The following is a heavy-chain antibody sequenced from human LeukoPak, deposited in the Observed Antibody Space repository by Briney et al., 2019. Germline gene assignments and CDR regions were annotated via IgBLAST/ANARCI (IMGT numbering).Heavy chain of an antibody. CDR2: ISSSGSTI. CDR1: GFTFSDYY. CDR3: ARENGVGWLPSMHAFDI. Sequence: GGSLRLSCAASGFTFSDYYMSWIRQAPGKGLEWVSYISSSGSTIYYADSVKGRFTISRDNAKNSLYLQMNSLRAEDTAVYYCARENGVGWLPSMHAFDIWGQGTMVTVSS. V-gene: IGHV3-11*01. D-gene: IGHD5-24*01. J-gene: IGHJ3*02.